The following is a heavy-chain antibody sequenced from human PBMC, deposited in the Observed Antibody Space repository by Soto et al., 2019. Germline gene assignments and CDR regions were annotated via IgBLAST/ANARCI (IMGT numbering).Heavy chain of an antibody. CDR3: AVLPAASNYYFDN. D-gene: IGHD2-2*01. CDR2: ISITSTYT. CDR1: GFTFSDYY. Sequence: GGSLRLSCAASGFTFSDYYMSWIRQAPGKGLEWVSYISITSTYTNYADSVKGRFTISRDNAKNSLYLQMNSLRAEDTAVYYCAVLPAASNYYFDNWGQGTLVTVS. V-gene: IGHV3-11*03. J-gene: IGHJ4*02.